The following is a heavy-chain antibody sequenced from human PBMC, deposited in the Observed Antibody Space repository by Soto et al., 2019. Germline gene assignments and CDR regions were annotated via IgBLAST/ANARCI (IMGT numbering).Heavy chain of an antibody. CDR2: IYYSGST. V-gene: IGHV4-30-4*01. CDR1: RGSMCSGDYY. Sequence: PSESLSIACTVSRGSMCSGDYYWSWKPQPPGKGLEWIGYIYYSGSTYYNPSLKSRVTISVDTSKNQFSLKLSSVTAAGTAVYYCARLLLKTYYYDSSGYPYFDYWGQGTLVTVSS. CDR3: ARLLLKTYYYDSSGYPYFDY. J-gene: IGHJ4*02. D-gene: IGHD3-22*01.